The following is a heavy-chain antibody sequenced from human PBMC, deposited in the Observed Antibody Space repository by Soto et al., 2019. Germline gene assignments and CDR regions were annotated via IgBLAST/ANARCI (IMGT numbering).Heavy chain of an antibody. CDR3: ARDGYDGSGSPYPDY. D-gene: IGHD3-10*01. Sequence: PSETLSLTCSVSGGSMSEYFWRWIRQSPGKGLEWIGYIYYLGSTDYNPSLKSRVTISVDTSKRQFSLRLTSVTAADTAVYYCARDGYDGSGSPYPDYWGPGTQVTVSS. CDR1: GGSMSEYF. J-gene: IGHJ4*02. CDR2: IYYLGST. V-gene: IGHV4-59*01.